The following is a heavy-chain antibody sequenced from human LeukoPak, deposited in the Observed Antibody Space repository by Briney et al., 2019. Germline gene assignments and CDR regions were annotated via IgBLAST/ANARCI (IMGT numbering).Heavy chain of an antibody. V-gene: IGHV1-18*01. D-gene: IGHD1-26*01. Sequence: GASVKVSCKASGYTFTTYGITWVRQAPGQGLEWMGWISAYNGNTNYAQKLQDRVTMTTDTSTSTAYMELRSLRSDDTAVYYCARGSGSPSNYILDYWGQGTLVTVSS. CDR3: ARGSGSPSNYILDY. CDR2: ISAYNGNT. CDR1: GYTFTTYG. J-gene: IGHJ4*02.